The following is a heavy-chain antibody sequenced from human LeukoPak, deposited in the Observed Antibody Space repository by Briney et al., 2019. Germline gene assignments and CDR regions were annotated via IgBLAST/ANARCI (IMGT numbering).Heavy chain of an antibody. CDR3: AKAKRGYYYYFDY. CDR2: ISGSGGST. D-gene: IGHD3-22*01. CDR1: GFPFSSYA. V-gene: IGHV3-23*01. J-gene: IGHJ4*02. Sequence: GGSLRLSCAASGFPFSSYAMSWVRQAPGKGLEWVSAISGSGGSTYYADSVKGRFTISRDNSKNTLYLQMNSLRAEDTAVYYCAKAKRGYYYYFDYWGQGTLVTVSS.